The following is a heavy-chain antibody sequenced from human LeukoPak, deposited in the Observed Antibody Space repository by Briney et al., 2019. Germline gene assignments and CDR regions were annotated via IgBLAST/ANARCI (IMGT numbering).Heavy chain of an antibody. Sequence: SVKVSCKASGGTFSSYAISWVRQAPGQGLEWMGGIIPIFGTANYAQKFQGRVTITADESTSTAYMELSSLRSEDTAVYYCARAPPYSSERYYYYYGMDVWGQGTTVTVSS. V-gene: IGHV1-69*13. CDR3: ARAPPYSSERYYYYYGMDV. J-gene: IGHJ6*02. CDR1: GGTFSSYA. CDR2: IIPIFGTA. D-gene: IGHD6-19*01.